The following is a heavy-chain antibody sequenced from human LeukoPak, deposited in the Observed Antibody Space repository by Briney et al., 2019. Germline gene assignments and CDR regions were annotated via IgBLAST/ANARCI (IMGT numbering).Heavy chain of an antibody. CDR1: GFAFSSYA. D-gene: IGHD1-26*01. J-gene: IGHJ4*02. CDR2: ISGNGAST. CDR3: ARQVGASTTFDS. V-gene: IGHV3-23*01. Sequence: GGSLRLSCAASGFAFSSYAMNWVRQAPGKGLEWVSSISGNGASTYFANSVKGRFTISRDNSKNTLYLQMNSLRAEDTAVYYCARQVGASTTFDSWGQGTLVTVSS.